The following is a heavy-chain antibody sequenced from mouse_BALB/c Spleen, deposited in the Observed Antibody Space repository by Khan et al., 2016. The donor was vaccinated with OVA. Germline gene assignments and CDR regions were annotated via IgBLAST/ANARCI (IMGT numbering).Heavy chain of an antibody. CDR3: ARVYGGDFDY. D-gene: IGHD1-1*01. CDR2: ISYSGHT. Sequence: EVQLQESGPGLVKPSQSLSLTCTVTGYSIASDYAWNWIRQFPGNQLEWMGFISYSGHTNYNPSLKSRISITRDTSKNQFFLQLNSVTSEDTATYDWARVYGGDFDYWGQGTTLTVSS. V-gene: IGHV3-2*02. CDR1: GYSIASDYA. J-gene: IGHJ2*01.